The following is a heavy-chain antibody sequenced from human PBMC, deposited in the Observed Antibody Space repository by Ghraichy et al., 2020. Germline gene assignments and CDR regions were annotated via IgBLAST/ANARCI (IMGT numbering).Heavy chain of an antibody. CDR2: IYYSGST. D-gene: IGHD5-24*01. V-gene: IGHV4-39*07. CDR1: GGSISSSSYY. J-gene: IGHJ4*02. Sequence: SETLSLTCTVSGGSISSSSYYWGWIRQPPGKGLEWIGSIYYSGSTYYNPSLKSRVTISVDTSKNQFSLKLSSVTAADTAVYYCARLRWLQYIYYFDYWGQGTLVTVSS. CDR3: ARLRWLQYIYYFDY.